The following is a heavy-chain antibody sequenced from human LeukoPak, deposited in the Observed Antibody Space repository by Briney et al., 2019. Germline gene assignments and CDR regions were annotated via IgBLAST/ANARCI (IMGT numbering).Heavy chain of an antibody. CDR1: GGSISSYY. CDR3: ARHAGYGDLYYFDY. J-gene: IGHJ4*02. Sequence: NPSETLSLTCTVSGGSISSYYWSWIRQPPGKGLEWIGYIYYSGSTNYNPSLKSRVTISVDTSKNQFSLKLSSVTAADTAVYYCARHAGYGDLYYFDYWGQGTLVIVSS. CDR2: IYYSGST. V-gene: IGHV4-59*08. D-gene: IGHD4-17*01.